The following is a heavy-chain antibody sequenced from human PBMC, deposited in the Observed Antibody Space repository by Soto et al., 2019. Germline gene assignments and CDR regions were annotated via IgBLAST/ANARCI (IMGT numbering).Heavy chain of an antibody. D-gene: IGHD3-10*01. CDR3: ARNDGSGSYYNVGTSIDY. J-gene: IGHJ4*02. CDR2: IYHSGST. V-gene: IGHV4-4*02. CDR1: GGSISSSNW. Sequence: PAETLSLTCAVSGGSISSSNWWSWVRQPPGKGLEWIGEIYHSGSTNYNPSLKSRVTISVDKSKNQFSLKLSSVTAADTAVYYCARNDGSGSYYNVGTSIDYWGQGTLVTSPQ.